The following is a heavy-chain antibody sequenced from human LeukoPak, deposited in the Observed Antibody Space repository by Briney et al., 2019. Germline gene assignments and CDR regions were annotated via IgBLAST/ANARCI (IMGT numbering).Heavy chain of an antibody. CDR1: GFTFSSYG. CDR3: AGTYYYDSSGFYPEFFQH. CDR2: ISYSGGST. J-gene: IGHJ1*01. V-gene: IGHV3-23*01. D-gene: IGHD3-22*01. Sequence: GGSLRLSCAASGFTFSSYGMSWVRQAPGEGLEWVSAISYSGGSTYYADSVKGRFTISRDNAKNSLYLQMNSLRAEDTALYYCAGTYYYDSSGFYPEFFQHWGQGTLVIISS.